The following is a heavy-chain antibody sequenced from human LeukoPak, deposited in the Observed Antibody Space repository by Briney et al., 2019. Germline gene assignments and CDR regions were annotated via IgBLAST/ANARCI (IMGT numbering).Heavy chain of an antibody. D-gene: IGHD5-18*01. CDR1: GFTFSSYA. CDR3: GGGYSYGEYYYYYGMDV. J-gene: IGHJ6*02. Sequence: PGGSLRLSCAASGFTFSSYAMSWVRQAPGKGLEWVSAISGSGGSTYYADSVKGRFTISRDNSKNTLYLQMNSLRAEDTAVYACGGGYSYGEYYYYYGMDVWGQGTTVTVSS. V-gene: IGHV3-23*01. CDR2: ISGSGGST.